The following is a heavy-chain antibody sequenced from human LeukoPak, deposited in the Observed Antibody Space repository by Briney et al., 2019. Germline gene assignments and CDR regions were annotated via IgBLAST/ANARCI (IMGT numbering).Heavy chain of an antibody. D-gene: IGHD3-3*01. V-gene: IGHV4-31*03. CDR1: GGSISSGGYY. CDR2: IYYSGST. CDR3: ASTTDLEGYYYYGMDV. Sequence: SQTLSLTCTVSGGSISSGGYYWSWIRQHPGKGLEWIGYIYYSGSTYYNPSLKSRVTISVDTSKNQFSLKLSSVTAADTAAYYCASTTDLEGYYYYGMDVWGQGTTVTVSS. J-gene: IGHJ6*02.